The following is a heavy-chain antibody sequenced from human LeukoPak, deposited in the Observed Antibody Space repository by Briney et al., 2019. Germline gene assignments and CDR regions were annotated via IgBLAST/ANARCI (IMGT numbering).Heavy chain of an antibody. Sequence: ASVKVSCKASGYTFTSYAMHWVRQAPGQRLEWMGWIYGGNGNTKYSQKFQGRVSITRDTSASTVYMELSSLGSVDTAVYYCARGWGGDCYHVHWGQGTLVTVSS. V-gene: IGHV1-3*01. CDR2: IYGGNGNT. J-gene: IGHJ4*02. CDR1: GYTFTSYA. CDR3: ARGWGGDCYHVH. D-gene: IGHD2-21*02.